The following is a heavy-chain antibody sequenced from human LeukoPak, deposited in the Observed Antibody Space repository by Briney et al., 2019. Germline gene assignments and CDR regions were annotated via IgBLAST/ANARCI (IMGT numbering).Heavy chain of an antibody. D-gene: IGHD2-15*01. CDR1: GYSISSGYY. CDR2: IYHSGST. J-gene: IGHJ4*02. CDR3: SRDRGLAYSGEFDY. V-gene: IGHV4-38-2*02. Sequence: SSETLSLTCTVSGYSISSGYYWGWIRQPPGKGLEWIGSIYHSGSTYYNPSLKSRVTISVDTSKYQFSLKLSSVTAADTAVYYCSRDRGLAYSGEFDYWGQGTLVTVSS.